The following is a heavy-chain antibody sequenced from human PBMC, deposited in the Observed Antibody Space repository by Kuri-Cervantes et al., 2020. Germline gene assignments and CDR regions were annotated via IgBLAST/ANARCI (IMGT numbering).Heavy chain of an antibody. Sequence: GGSLRLSCAASGFTFSSYAMTWVRQAPGKGLEYVSAISTKGLGTHYADSVKGRFTISRDNSKNSLYLQMNSLRAEDTAVYYCARGRPGYSSGWYYFDYWGQGTLVTVSS. CDR3: ARGRPGYSSGWYYFDY. CDR2: ISTKGLGT. J-gene: IGHJ4*02. D-gene: IGHD6-19*01. V-gene: IGHV3-64*02. CDR1: GFTFSSYA.